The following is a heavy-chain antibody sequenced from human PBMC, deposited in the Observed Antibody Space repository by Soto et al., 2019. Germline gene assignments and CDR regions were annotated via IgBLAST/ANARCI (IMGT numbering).Heavy chain of an antibody. J-gene: IGHJ4*02. D-gene: IGHD2-2*01. V-gene: IGHV4-39*02. CDR1: GGSINYNSYH. CDR2: IFYTGTT. Sequence: QLQLQESGPGLVKPSETLSLTCSVSGGSINYNSYHWGWIRQSPGQGLEWIGSIFYTGTTFYNPSLESRVTMSVDTSKNSFSLHLTSVTAADTAVYFCARLVVVAPVANVWGQGTLVTVSS. CDR3: ARLVVVAPVANV.